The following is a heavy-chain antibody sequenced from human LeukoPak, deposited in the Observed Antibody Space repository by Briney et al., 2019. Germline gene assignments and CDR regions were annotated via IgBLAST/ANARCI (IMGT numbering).Heavy chain of an antibody. Sequence: GGSLRLSCAASGFIFDDYAMHWVRQAPGKGLEWVSPITWDGGDVYYADSVKGRFTISRDSSKNSLFLQMNSLRPEDSAFYYCAKDAADGFNPPHYFDAWGQGTPVSVSS. CDR1: GFIFDDYA. CDR2: ITWDGGDV. CDR3: AKDAADGFNPPHYFDA. J-gene: IGHJ4*02. V-gene: IGHV3-43D*03. D-gene: IGHD5-24*01.